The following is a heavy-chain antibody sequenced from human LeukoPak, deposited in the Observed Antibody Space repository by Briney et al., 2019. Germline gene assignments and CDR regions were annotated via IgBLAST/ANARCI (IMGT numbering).Heavy chain of an antibody. CDR3: ARDGKAKNDY. J-gene: IGHJ4*02. CDR2: MDDTGAHT. V-gene: IGHV3-64*02. Sequence: GGSLRLSCAASGFTFSSYAMQWVRQAPDNRLEYVSGMDDTGAHTYYADSVKGRFTMSRDNSRDTLYLQMDSLRPEDTAVYYCARDGKAKNDYWGQGTLVTVSS. D-gene: IGHD1-26*01. CDR1: GFTFSSYA.